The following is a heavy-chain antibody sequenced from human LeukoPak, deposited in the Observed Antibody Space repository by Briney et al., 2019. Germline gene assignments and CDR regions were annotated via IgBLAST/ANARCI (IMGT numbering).Heavy chain of an antibody. CDR3: EGHQPRNTGDF. Sequence: QTSETLSLTCTVSGGSISSYYWSWIRQPPGKGLEGMAYISDIGSINYNPSLKSRVTISLEMSKKPLSLKLSSVTAADTAVYYCEGHQPRNTGDFWGQGTLVTVSS. CDR2: ISDIGSI. D-gene: IGHD2-8*02. J-gene: IGHJ4*02. CDR1: GGSISSYY. V-gene: IGHV4-59*08.